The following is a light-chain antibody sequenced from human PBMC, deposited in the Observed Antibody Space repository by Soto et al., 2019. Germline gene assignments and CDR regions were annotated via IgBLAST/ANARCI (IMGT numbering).Light chain of an antibody. Sequence: QPVLTQSPSASASLGASVKLTCTLSSGHSNYAIAWHQQQPEKGPRYLMKVNSDGSHSKGDGIPDRVSGSSSGAERHLTISSLQSEDEADYYCQTWDTGIWVFGGGTKLTVL. V-gene: IGLV4-69*01. CDR2: VNSDGSH. CDR3: QTWDTGIWV. CDR1: SGHSNYA. J-gene: IGLJ3*02.